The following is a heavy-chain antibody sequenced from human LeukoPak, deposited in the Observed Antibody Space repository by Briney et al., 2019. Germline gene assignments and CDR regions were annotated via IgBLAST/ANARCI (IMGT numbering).Heavy chain of an antibody. J-gene: IGHJ6*03. CDR3: ARVSIADYYYYMDV. V-gene: IGHV3-20*04. CDR2: INWNGGST. D-gene: IGHD6-6*01. CDR1: GFTFDDYG. Sequence: GGSLRLSCAASGFTFDDYGMSWVRQAPGKGLEWVSGINWNGGSTGYADSVKGRFTISRDNAKNSLYLQMNSLRAEDTALYYCARVSIADYYYYMDVWGKGTTVTVSS.